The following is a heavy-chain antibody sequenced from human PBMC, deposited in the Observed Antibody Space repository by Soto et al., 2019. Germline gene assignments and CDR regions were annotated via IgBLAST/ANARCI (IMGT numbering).Heavy chain of an antibody. CDR1: GLTFSNYG. D-gene: IGHD1-26*01. J-gene: IGHJ6*02. CDR2: IWHDGNNK. CDR3: ASDLVGASDSYGLDV. Sequence: GGSLRFSLAASGLTFSNYGMHGVGQAPGKGREGVAIIWHDGNNKYYADSVRGRFIISRDNSKNRLYLQMNSLRAEDTAVYYCASDLVGASDSYGLDVWGQGTPVTVSS. V-gene: IGHV3-33*01.